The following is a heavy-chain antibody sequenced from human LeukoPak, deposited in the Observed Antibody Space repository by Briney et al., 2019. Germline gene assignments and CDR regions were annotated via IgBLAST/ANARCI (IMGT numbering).Heavy chain of an antibody. D-gene: IGHD5-18*01. CDR3: TRRGYSDPDAFDI. V-gene: IGHV1-3*01. Sequence: ASVKVSCKASGYTFTNYAMHWVRQAPGQRLEWMGCINADNGNTKYSQKFQGRATITRDTSASTAYMELSSLRSEDTAVYYCTRRGYSDPDAFDIWGQGTMVTVSS. CDR2: INADNGNT. CDR1: GYTFTNYA. J-gene: IGHJ3*02.